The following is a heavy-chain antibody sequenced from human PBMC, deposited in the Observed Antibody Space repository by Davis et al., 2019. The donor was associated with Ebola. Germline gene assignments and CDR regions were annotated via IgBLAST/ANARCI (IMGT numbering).Heavy chain of an antibody. CDR1: GTSVSSDISY. J-gene: IGHJ4*02. CDR2: IYYTGTT. D-gene: IGHD3-22*01. V-gene: IGHV4-61*01. Sequence: PSETLSPTCNVSGTSVSSDISYWSWIRQPPGKGLEWVGYIYYTGTTKYNPSRKSRTTMSVDTSKNQFSLKLSSVTAADTAVYYCARWDLFGMIGYWGQGTLVTVSS. CDR3: ARWDLFGMIGY.